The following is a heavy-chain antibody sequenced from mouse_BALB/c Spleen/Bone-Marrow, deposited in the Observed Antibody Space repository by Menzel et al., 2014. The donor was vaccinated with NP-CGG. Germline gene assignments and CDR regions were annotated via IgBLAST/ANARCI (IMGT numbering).Heavy chain of an antibody. V-gene: IGHV3-5*02. CDR1: GISITTGNYR. J-gene: IGHJ2*01. Sequence: EVKVVESGPGLVKPSQTVSLPCTVTGISITTGNYRWSWIRQFPGNKLEWIGYIYYSGTITYNPSLTSRTTITRDTSKNQFFLEMNSLTAEDTATYYCARELYYFDYWGQGTTLTVSS. CDR3: ARELYYFDY. CDR2: IYYSGTI.